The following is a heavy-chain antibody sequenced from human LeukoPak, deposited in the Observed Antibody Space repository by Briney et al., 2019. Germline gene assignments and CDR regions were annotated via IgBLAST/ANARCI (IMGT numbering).Heavy chain of an antibody. D-gene: IGHD1-26*01. J-gene: IGHJ3*02. CDR2: ISGSGGST. CDR3: ASPTGVGATSHAFDI. V-gene: IGHV3-23*01. Sequence: GGSLRLSCAASGVTFSSYAMSWVRQAPGKGLEWVSAISGSGGSTYYADSVKGRFTISRDNSKNTLYLQMNSLRAEDTAVYYCASPTGVGATSHAFDIWGQGTMVTVSS. CDR1: GVTFSSYA.